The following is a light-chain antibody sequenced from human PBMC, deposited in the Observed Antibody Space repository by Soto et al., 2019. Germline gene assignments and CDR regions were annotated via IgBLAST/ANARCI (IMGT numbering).Light chain of an antibody. J-gene: IGKJ1*01. CDR1: QSIDSW. Sequence: DIQMTQSPSTLSASVGDRVTITCRASQSIDSWLAWYQHKPGKAPMLLIFKASTLETGVPSRFSGSGSETEFTLTISSLQPDDSATYYCQPYNSYSRTFGQGTKVEIK. CDR2: KAS. CDR3: QPYNSYSRT. V-gene: IGKV1-5*03.